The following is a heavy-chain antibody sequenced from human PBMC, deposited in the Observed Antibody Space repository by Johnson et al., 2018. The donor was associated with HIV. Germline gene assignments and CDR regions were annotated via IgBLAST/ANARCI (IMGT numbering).Heavy chain of an antibody. CDR2: ITQDGSED. D-gene: IGHD1-26*01. CDR3: ARDRVPSGSYWGGGFGI. J-gene: IGHJ3*02. V-gene: IGHV3-7*03. CDR1: GFTFSSYW. Sequence: VQLVESGGGLVQPGGSLRLSCAASGFTFSSYWMSWVRQAPGNGLEWVANITQDGSEDYYVDSVKGRFTISRDNAKNSLYLQMNRLRAEDMAVYYCARDRVPSGSYWGGGFGIWGQGTMVTVSS.